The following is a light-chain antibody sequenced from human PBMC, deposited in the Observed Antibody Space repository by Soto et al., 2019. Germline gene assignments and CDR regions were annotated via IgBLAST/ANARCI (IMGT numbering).Light chain of an antibody. Sequence: EIVMTQSPATLSVSPGERATLSCRASESVSSNLAWYQQKPGQAHRLLIYGASTRATGIPARISGSGSGTEFTLTISSLQSEDFAVYYCQQYNKWRTFGQGTKVEVK. J-gene: IGKJ1*01. CDR3: QQYNKWRT. CDR2: GAS. CDR1: ESVSSN. V-gene: IGKV3-15*01.